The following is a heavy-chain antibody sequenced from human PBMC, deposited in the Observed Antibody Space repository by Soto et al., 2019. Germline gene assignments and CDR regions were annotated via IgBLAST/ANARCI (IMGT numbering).Heavy chain of an antibody. D-gene: IGHD3-9*01. CDR2: INAGNGNT. CDR3: ARGDDILTGYSIYDY. J-gene: IGHJ4*02. V-gene: IGHV1-3*01. Sequence: ASVKVSCKASGYTFTSYAMHWVRQAPGQRREWMGWINAGNGNTKYSQKFQGRVTITRDTSASTAYMELSSLRSEDTAVYYCARGDDILTGYSIYDYWGQGTLVTVSS. CDR1: GYTFTSYA.